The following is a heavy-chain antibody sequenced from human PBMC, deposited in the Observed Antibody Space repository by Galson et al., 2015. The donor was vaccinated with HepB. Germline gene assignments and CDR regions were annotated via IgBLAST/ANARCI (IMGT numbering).Heavy chain of an antibody. J-gene: IGHJ6*02. CDR1: GFTFSSYS. CDR2: ISSSSSYI. Sequence: SLRLSCAASGFTFSSYSMNWVRQAPGKGLEWVSSISSSSSYIYYADSVKGRFTISRDNAKNSLYLQMNSLRAEDTAVYYCARGGGFLEWLLLYYYYYGMDVWGQGTTVTVSS. CDR3: ARGGGFLEWLLLYYYYYGMDV. V-gene: IGHV3-21*01. D-gene: IGHD3-3*01.